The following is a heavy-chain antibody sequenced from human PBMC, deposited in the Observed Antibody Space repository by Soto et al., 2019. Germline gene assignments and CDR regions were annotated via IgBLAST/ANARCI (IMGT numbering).Heavy chain of an antibody. CDR2: LSNTGGT. J-gene: IGHJ3*01. CDR3: AKTSIVRGLTYDAFDV. CDR1: GFPVSNNY. Sequence: EVQLVESGGGLVQPGGSLRLSCAASGFPVSNNYMSWVRQAPGKGLEWVSILSNTGGTYYTDSVEGRFTISRHNSKNTLYLQMNSLRAEDTAVYYCAKTSIVRGLTYDAFDVWGQGTKVTVSS. V-gene: IGHV3-53*04. D-gene: IGHD3-10*01.